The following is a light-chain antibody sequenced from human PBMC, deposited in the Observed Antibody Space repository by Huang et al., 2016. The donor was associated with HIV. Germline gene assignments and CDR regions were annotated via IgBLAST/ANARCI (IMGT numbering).Light chain of an antibody. V-gene: IGKV3-15*01. Sequence: EMVMTQSPDTLSVSPGERVTLSCRASESVSSNYAWYQQKPGQAPRLLIFGASTRVTGIPARVTGSGSGTEFTLTISSLQSEDFAVYYCQQYNNWPLFGGGTKVEIK. CDR2: GAS. CDR3: QQYNNWPL. CDR1: ESVSSN. J-gene: IGKJ4*01.